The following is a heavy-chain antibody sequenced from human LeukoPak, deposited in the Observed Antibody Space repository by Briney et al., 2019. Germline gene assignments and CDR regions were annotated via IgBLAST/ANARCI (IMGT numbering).Heavy chain of an antibody. D-gene: IGHD1-26*01. CDR1: GGSIRSTSYY. Sequence: SQTLSLTCTVSGGSIRSTSYYWGWIRQPPGKGLEWIGSMYYSGSTYYNPSLKSRVTISVDTSKNQVSLKLSSVTAADTAVYYCARHSGSFYYYYYMDVWGKGTTVTVSS. J-gene: IGHJ6*03. V-gene: IGHV4-39*07. CDR2: MYYSGST. CDR3: ARHSGSFYYYYYMDV.